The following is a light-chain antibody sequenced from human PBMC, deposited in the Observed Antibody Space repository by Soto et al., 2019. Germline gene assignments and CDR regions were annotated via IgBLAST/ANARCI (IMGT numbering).Light chain of an antibody. Sequence: DVKRTPSPSTLSESVGDRFTITCRASQSISSWLAWYQQKPGKAPKLLIYDASSLGSGVPSRFSGSESGTEFTLTISSLQPDDFATYYCQHYDSYLFGQGTQVDI. V-gene: IGKV1-5*01. CDR2: DAS. CDR3: QHYDSYL. CDR1: QSISSW. J-gene: IGKJ1*01.